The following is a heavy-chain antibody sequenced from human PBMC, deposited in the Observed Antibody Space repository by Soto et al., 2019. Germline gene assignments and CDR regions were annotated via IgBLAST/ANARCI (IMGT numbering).Heavy chain of an antibody. V-gene: IGHV4-39*01. CDR1: GGSISSSSYS. D-gene: IGHD1-7*01. Sequence: SETLSLTCSVSGGSISSSSYSWGWIRQPPGKGLEWIGTIYYSGSTHYNPSLEGRVAISADTPNNQLSLRLSSVTAADTAVYYCASNHLGTTPYGMDVWGQGTTVTVSS. CDR3: ASNHLGTTPYGMDV. CDR2: IYYSGST. J-gene: IGHJ6*02.